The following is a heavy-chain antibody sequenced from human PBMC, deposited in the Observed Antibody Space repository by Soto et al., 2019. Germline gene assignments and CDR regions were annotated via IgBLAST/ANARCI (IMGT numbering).Heavy chain of an antibody. J-gene: IGHJ4*02. CDR1: GDSVTSNVW. CDR3: ARDAAVPGESDRFDY. D-gene: IGHD6-19*01. CDR2: AYHNGLT. Sequence: TLSLTCAVSGDSVTSNVWWSWVRQPPGKGLEWIGEAYHNGLTDYNPSLKSRVTMSVDTSKNEFSLKLTSLTAADTAIYYCARDAAVPGESDRFDYWGQGTLVTVYS. V-gene: IGHV4-4*02.